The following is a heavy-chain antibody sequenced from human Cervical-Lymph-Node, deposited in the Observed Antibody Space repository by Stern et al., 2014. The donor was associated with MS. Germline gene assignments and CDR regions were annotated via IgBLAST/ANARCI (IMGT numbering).Heavy chain of an antibody. D-gene: IGHD4-17*01. CDR1: GGTFSTFP. CDR3: ARDRGVDYGDYLNFFDP. J-gene: IGHJ5*02. CDR2: VMPIVGTT. Sequence: QVQLVQSGAEVKKPGSSVRVSCKASGGTFSTFPISWVRQAPGQGLEWMGGVMPIVGTTNYARKFQGRVTITADESTSTAHMELSRLRSEDTAVYYCARDRGVDYGDYLNFFDPWGQGTLVTVSS. V-gene: IGHV1-69*01.